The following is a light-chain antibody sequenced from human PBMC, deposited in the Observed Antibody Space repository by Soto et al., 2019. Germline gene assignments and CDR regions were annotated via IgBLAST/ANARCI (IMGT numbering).Light chain of an antibody. J-gene: IGLJ1*01. CDR1: SSDVGGYNY. Sequence: QSALTQSASVSGSPGQSITISCTGTSSDVGGYNYVSWYQQYPGKAPKLMIYEVSNRPSGVSNRFSGSKSGNTASLTISGLQAEDEADYYCNSYTSSSTLVFGTGTKVTVL. CDR2: EVS. V-gene: IGLV2-14*01. CDR3: NSYTSSSTLV.